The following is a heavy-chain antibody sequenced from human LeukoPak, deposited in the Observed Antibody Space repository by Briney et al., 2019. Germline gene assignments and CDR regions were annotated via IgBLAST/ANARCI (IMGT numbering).Heavy chain of an antibody. D-gene: IGHD1-7*01. CDR2: IIPIFGTA. J-gene: IGHJ3*02. Sequence: SVKVSCKASGGTLSSYAISWVRQAPGQGLEWMGGIIPIFGTANYAQKFQGRVTITTDESMSTAYMELSSLRSEDTAVYYCARGELELTTFDIWGQGTMVTVSS. V-gene: IGHV1-69*05. CDR1: GGTLSSYA. CDR3: ARGELELTTFDI.